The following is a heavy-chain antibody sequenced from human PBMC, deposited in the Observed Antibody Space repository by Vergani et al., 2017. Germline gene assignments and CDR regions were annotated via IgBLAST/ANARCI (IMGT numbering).Heavy chain of an antibody. V-gene: IGHV4-59*01. CDR3: AIGLVNVVVVPAAASLYYYYMDV. J-gene: IGHJ6*03. Sequence: QVQLQESGPGLVKPSETLSLTCTVAGGSISSYYWSWIRQPPGKGLECIGYIYYSGSTNYNPSLKSLVTISVDTSKNQFSLKLSSVTAADTAVYYCAIGLVNVVVVPAAASLYYYYMDVWGKGTTVTVSS. D-gene: IGHD2-2*01. CDR1: GGSISSYY. CDR2: IYYSGST.